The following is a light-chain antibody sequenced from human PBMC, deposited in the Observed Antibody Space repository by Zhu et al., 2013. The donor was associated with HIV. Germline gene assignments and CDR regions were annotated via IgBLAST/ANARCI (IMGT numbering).Light chain of an antibody. CDR2: GAS. CDR3: QQYGRSPT. Sequence: EIVMTQSPATLSVSPGERATLSCRASQSVSGNSLAWYRQSPGQAPSLLISGASSRATGIPDRFSGSGSGADFTLTISSVEPEDSAVYYCQQYGRSPTFGQGTKLEI. J-gene: IGKJ2*01. CDR1: QSVSGNS. V-gene: IGKV3-20*01.